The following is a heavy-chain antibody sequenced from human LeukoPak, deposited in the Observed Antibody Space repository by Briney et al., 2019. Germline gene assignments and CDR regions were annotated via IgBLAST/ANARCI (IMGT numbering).Heavy chain of an antibody. D-gene: IGHD5-18*01. CDR3: ARLAYTYGLADY. CDR2: IYYSGNT. Sequence: SETLSLTCTVSGGSISGSDYYWAWIRQPPGKGLEWIGNIYYSGNTYYNTSLQSRVTVSVDTSKNQFSLKLSSVTAADTAVYYCARLAYTYGLADYWGQGILVTVSS. V-gene: IGHV4-39*01. CDR1: GGSISGSDYY. J-gene: IGHJ4*02.